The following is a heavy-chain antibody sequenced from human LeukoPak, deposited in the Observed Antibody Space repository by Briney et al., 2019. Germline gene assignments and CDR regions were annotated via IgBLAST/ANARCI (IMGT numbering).Heavy chain of an antibody. Sequence: SETLSLTCNVSGYSISSGYFWGWIRQPPGKGLEWIGIMYHSGITYYNPSLKSRVTISVDRSKNRFSPNLNSVTAADTAVYYCARTYGNNWYFDHWGQGTLVTVSS. CDR3: ARTYGNNWYFDH. CDR1: GYSISSGYF. D-gene: IGHD4-11*01. CDR2: MYHSGIT. V-gene: IGHV4-38-2*02. J-gene: IGHJ4*02.